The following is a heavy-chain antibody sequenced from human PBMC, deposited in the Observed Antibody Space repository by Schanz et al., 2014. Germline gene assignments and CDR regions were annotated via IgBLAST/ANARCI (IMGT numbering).Heavy chain of an antibody. D-gene: IGHD3-10*01. Sequence: EVQLLESGGGLVQPGGSLRLSCAASGFTFSGYSMNWVRQAPGKGLEWVSSISSGGGSTYYADSVKGRFTISRDSAENSLYLQMNSLRAEDTAVYYCARIGGSVFDYWAQGTLVTVSS. J-gene: IGHJ4*02. V-gene: IGHV3-48*04. CDR3: ARIGGSVFDY. CDR2: ISSGGGST. CDR1: GFTFSGYS.